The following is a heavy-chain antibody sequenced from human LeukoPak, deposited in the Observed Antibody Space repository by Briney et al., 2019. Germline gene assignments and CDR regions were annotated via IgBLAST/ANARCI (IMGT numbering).Heavy chain of an antibody. CDR2: INPDGSGK. CDR1: GFTLSTYW. J-gene: IGHJ4*02. Sequence: GGSLRLSCEASGFTLSTYWMNWVRQVPGKGLDWVANINPDGSGKRYVDSVEGRFTIARDNADNSLSLQMNSLRAEDTAVYYCASWGAGGNSWGQGTLVTVSS. V-gene: IGHV3-7*01. D-gene: IGHD3-16*01. CDR3: ASWGAGGNS.